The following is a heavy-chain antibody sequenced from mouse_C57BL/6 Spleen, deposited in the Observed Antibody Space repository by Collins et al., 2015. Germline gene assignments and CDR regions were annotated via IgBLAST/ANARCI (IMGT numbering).Heavy chain of an antibody. CDR1: GFSLTSYG. D-gene: IGHD1-1*01. J-gene: IGHJ1*03. V-gene: IGHV2-6*03. CDR3: ARGYGSSYGYFDV. Sequence: QVQLKESGPGLVAPSQSLSITCTVSGFSLTSYGVHWVRQPPGKGLEWLVVIWSDGNTTYNSALKSRLSISKDNSKSQVFLKMNSLQTDDTAMYYCARGYGSSYGYFDVWGTGTTVTVSS. CDR2: IWSDGNT.